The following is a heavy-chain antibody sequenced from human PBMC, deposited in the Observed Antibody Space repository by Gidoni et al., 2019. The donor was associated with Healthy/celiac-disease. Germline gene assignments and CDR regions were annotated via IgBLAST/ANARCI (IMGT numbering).Heavy chain of an antibody. CDR2: ISSSSSTI. V-gene: IGHV3-48*02. Sequence: EVQLVESGGGLVQPGGSLSLSCAASGFPFSRYSMNWVRQAPGKGLEWVSYISSSSSTIYYADSVKGRFTISRDNAKNSLYLQMNSLRDEDTAVYYCAREEDYYYDSSGLDYWGQGTLVTVSS. CDR3: AREEDYYYDSSGLDY. J-gene: IGHJ4*02. CDR1: GFPFSRYS. D-gene: IGHD3-22*01.